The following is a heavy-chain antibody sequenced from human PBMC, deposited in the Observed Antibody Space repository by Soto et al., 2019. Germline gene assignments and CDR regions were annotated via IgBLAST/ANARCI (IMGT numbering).Heavy chain of an antibody. V-gene: IGHV1-69*02. D-gene: IGHD2-2*01. CDR1: GGTFNTYT. CDR2: IIPILTVT. J-gene: IGHJ3*02. CDR3: SIGSWSAETFDI. Sequence: QVHLVQSGAEVKTPGSSVKVSCKAAGGTFNTYTLIWVRQAPGHGLEWMGRIIPILTVTNSAQKFKGRVTLTADKSTGTAFMELTSLRSDDTAIYYCSIGSWSAETFDIWGLGTMVTVSS.